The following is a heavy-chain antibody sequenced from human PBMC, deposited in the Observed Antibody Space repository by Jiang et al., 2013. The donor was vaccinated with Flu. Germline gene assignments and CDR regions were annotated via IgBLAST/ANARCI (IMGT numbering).Heavy chain of an antibody. V-gene: IGHV4-34*01. D-gene: IGHD2-15*01. CDR3: ARGLWGGSCLDY. CDR1: GGSFSGYY. CDR2: INHSGST. Sequence: LLKPSETLSLTCAVYGGSFSGYYWSWIRQPPGKGLEWIGEINHSGSTNYNPSLKSRVTISVDTSKNQFSLKLSSVTAADTAVYYCARGLWGGSCLDYWGQGTLVTVSS. J-gene: IGHJ4*02.